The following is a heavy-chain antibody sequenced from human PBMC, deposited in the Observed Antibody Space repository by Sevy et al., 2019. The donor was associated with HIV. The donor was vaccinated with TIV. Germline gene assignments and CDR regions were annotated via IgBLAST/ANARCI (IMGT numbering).Heavy chain of an antibody. CDR3: ARERNTYGQGYFDY. J-gene: IGHJ4*02. D-gene: IGHD1-1*01. CDR1: GISFSDYY. CDR2: ISSRSTYI. V-gene: IGHV3-11*06. Sequence: GGSLRLSCAVSGISFSDYYMSWIRQAPGKGLEWVSDISSRSTYIKYADSVKGRFTISRDNAKNSLSLQMNSMRADDTAVYYCARERNTYGQGYFDYWGQRTLVTVSS.